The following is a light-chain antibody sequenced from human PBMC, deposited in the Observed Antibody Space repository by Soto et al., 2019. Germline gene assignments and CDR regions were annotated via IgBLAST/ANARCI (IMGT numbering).Light chain of an antibody. CDR1: QSVSSN. Sequence: EIVMTQSPATLSVSPGERATLSCRASQSVSSNLAWYQQKPGQAPRLLIYGASTRATGIPARFSGSGSGTEFTLTISSLEPEDCAIYYCQQRQYWPPITFGQGTKV. J-gene: IGKJ1*01. CDR2: GAS. V-gene: IGKV3-15*01. CDR3: QQRQYWPPIT.